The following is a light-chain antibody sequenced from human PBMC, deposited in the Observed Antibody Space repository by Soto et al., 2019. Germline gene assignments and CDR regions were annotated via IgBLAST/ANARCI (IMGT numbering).Light chain of an antibody. V-gene: IGKV3-20*01. CDR3: QQYGSSPIT. CDR1: QSVSSN. J-gene: IGKJ5*01. CDR2: GAS. Sequence: EIVLTQSPGTLSLSPGERATLSWMASQSVSSNLAWYQQKPGQAPRLLMYGASSRATGIPDRFRGSGSGTDFTLTISRLEPEDFAVYYCQQYGSSPITFGQGTRLEIK.